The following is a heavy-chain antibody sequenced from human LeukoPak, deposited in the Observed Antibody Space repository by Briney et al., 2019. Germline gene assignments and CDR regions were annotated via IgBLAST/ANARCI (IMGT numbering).Heavy chain of an antibody. D-gene: IGHD6-13*01. J-gene: IGHJ4*02. CDR2: IYYSGST. Sequence: SETLSLTCPASGGSIRSGGYYWGWIRQPPGKGLEWIGSIYYSGSTYYNPSLKSRVTISVDTSKNQFSLKLSSVTAADTAVYYCARGLYSSSDYWGQGTLVTVSS. CDR1: GGSIRSGGYY. V-gene: IGHV4-39*07. CDR3: ARGLYSSSDY.